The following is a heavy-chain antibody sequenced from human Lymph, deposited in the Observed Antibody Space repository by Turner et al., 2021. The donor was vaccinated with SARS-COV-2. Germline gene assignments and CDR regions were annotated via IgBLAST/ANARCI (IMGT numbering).Heavy chain of an antibody. D-gene: IGHD6-13*01. CDR3: AKEDQTQSSSWYEVVDY. CDR1: GFPFSSYG. V-gene: IGHV3-30*18. Sequence: QVQLVESGGGVVQPGRSLRLSCAASGFPFSSYGMHWVRQAPGKGLEWVAVISYDGSNKYDADSVKGRFTISRDNSKNTLYLQMNSLRAEDTAVYYCAKEDQTQSSSWYEVVDYWGQGTLVTVSS. J-gene: IGHJ4*02. CDR2: ISYDGSNK.